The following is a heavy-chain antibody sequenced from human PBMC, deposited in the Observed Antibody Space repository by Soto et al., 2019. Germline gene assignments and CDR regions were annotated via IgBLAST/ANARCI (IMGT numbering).Heavy chain of an antibody. D-gene: IGHD5-18*01. J-gene: IGHJ6*02. V-gene: IGHV4-34*01. Sequence: PSETLSLTCAVFSASLGERYCAWIRQSPDKGLEWIGEVHPSGSTDYNPSLKSRLTFSLDTSKNQFSLKVASVTAADTAVYFCARGKPSGYRFGPRNFFYYGLDVWGPGTTVTGS. CDR2: VHPSGST. CDR1: SASLGERY. CDR3: ARGKPSGYRFGPRNFFYYGLDV.